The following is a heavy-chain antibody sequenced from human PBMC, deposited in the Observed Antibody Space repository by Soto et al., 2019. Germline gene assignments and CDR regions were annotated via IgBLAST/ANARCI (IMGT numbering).Heavy chain of an antibody. V-gene: IGHV4-31*03. CDR2: IYSSGIT. CDR1: GGSISSGCYY. Sequence: SETLSLTCTVSGGSISSGCYYWSWIRQHPGKGLEWIGYIYSSGITYYDPSLKSRATMSVDMSKNQFSLRLSSVTAADTAVYYCATKPNGLYYFDYWGQGALVTVSS. J-gene: IGHJ4*02. CDR3: ATKPNGLYYFDY. D-gene: IGHD2-8*01.